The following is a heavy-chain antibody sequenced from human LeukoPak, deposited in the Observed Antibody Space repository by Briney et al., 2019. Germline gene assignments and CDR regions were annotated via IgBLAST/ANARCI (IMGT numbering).Heavy chain of an antibody. V-gene: IGHV3-15*01. Sequence: GGSLRLSCAASGFTFTNAWMGWVHQAPGKGLEWVGRIKSKTDGGTADYAAPVKGRFTISRDDSKSTLYLQMNSLKSGDTAVYYCITADSQAFDVWGQGTMVTVSS. CDR3: ITADSQAFDV. CDR1: GFTFTNAW. D-gene: IGHD2-21*01. J-gene: IGHJ3*01. CDR2: IKSKTDGGTA.